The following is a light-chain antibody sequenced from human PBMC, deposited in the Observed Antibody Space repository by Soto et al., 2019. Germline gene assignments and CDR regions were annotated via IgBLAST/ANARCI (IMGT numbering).Light chain of an antibody. Sequence: EIVLTQSPATLSLSPGERATLSCRASQSVSSYLAWYQQKPGQAPRLLIYSASSRATGIPDRFSGSGSGTDFTLTISRLEPEDFAVYYCQQYSSSPLTFGPGTKVHIK. CDR1: QSVSSY. CDR3: QQYSSSPLT. J-gene: IGKJ3*01. V-gene: IGKV3-20*01. CDR2: SAS.